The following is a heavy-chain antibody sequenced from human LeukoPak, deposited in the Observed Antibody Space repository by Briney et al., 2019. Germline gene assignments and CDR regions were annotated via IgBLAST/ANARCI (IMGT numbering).Heavy chain of an antibody. CDR3: AKRRGLELTYYYHMDV. CDR2: VSGSGDST. V-gene: IGHV3-23*01. CDR1: GFTFSTNA. J-gene: IGHJ6*03. D-gene: IGHD1-7*01. Sequence: GGSLRLSCAASGFTFSTNAMSWVRRAPGKGLEWVSAVSGSGDSTYYADSVKGRFTISRANSKNTLYLQMNSLRADDTAVYYCAKRRGLELTYYYHMDVWGKGTTVTVSS.